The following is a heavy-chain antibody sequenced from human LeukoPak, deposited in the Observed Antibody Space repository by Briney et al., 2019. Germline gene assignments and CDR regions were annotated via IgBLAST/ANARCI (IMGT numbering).Heavy chain of an antibody. D-gene: IGHD1-26*01. Sequence: SETLSLTCAVYGGSLSGYYWSWIRQPPGKGLEWIGEINHSGSTNYNPSHKSRVTISVDTSKNQFSLKLSSVTAADTAVYYCASHLDWIVGATNAFDIWGQGTMVTVSS. J-gene: IGHJ3*02. CDR1: GGSLSGYY. CDR2: INHSGST. V-gene: IGHV4-34*01. CDR3: ASHLDWIVGATNAFDI.